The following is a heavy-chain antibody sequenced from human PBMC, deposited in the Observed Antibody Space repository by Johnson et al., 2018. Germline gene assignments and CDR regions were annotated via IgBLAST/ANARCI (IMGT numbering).Heavy chain of an antibody. CDR2: ISYDGSNK. D-gene: IGHD2-15*01. Sequence: VQLVESGGGVVQPGRSLRLSCAASGFTFSSYAMNWVRQAPGKGLEWVAVISYDGSNKYYADSVKGRFTISRDNSKNTLYLQMNSLRAEDTAVYYCARDGVVVAATPDAFDIWGQGTMVTGAS. V-gene: IGHV3-30-3*01. CDR3: ARDGVVVAATPDAFDI. CDR1: GFTFSSYA. J-gene: IGHJ3*02.